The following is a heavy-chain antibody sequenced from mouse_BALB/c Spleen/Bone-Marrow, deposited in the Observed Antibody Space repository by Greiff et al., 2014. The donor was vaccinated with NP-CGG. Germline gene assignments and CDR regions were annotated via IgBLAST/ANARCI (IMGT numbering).Heavy chain of an antibody. D-gene: IGHD2-4*01. CDR1: GFTFSNYG. V-gene: IGHV5-6*01. CDR2: INSGGRYA. CDR3: ARRSDYDYFDY. J-gene: IGHJ2*01. Sequence: EVQLQQSGRDLVKPGGSLKLSCAASGFTFSNYGMSWVRQTPDKRLEWVATINSGGRYAFYPGSVKGRFTISRDNAKNTLYLQMSSLKSEDTAMYYCARRSDYDYFDYWGQGTTLTVSS.